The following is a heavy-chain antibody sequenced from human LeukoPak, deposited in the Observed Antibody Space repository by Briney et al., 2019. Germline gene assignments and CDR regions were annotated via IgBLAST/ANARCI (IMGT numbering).Heavy chain of an antibody. V-gene: IGHV4-34*01. Sequence: SETLSLTCAVYGGSFSGYYWSWIRQPPGKGLEWIGEINHSGSTNYNPSLKSRVTISVDTPKNQFSLKLSSVTAADTAVYYCARAIEALGAFDIWGQGTMVTVSS. CDR1: GGSFSGYY. D-gene: IGHD6-6*01. CDR3: ARAIEALGAFDI. CDR2: INHSGST. J-gene: IGHJ3*02.